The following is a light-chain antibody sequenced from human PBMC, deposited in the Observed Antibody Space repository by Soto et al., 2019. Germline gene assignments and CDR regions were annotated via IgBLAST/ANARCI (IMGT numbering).Light chain of an antibody. V-gene: IGLV1-40*01. CDR3: QSHDSSLNSWV. J-gene: IGLJ3*02. CDR2: GNT. Sequence: QLVLTQPPSMSGAPGQRVTISCTGSSSNIGAGYDVHWYQLLPGTAPKLLIYGNTNRPSGVPDRFSGSKSGTSASLAITGLRAEDEADYYCQSHDSSLNSWVLGGGTKLTVL. CDR1: SSNIGAGYD.